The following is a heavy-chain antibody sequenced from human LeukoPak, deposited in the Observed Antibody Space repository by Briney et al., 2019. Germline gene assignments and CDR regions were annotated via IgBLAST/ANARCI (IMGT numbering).Heavy chain of an antibody. CDR3: ARDLVGSSGWCDFDS. CDR2: IYSGGHT. Sequence: GGSLRLSCAASGFTFSSRYMSWVRQAPGKGLEWVSAIYSGGHTYYADSVKGRFTISRDNSKNKLHLQINSLRAEDTAVYYCARDLVGSSGWCDFDSWGQGTLVTVSS. D-gene: IGHD6-19*01. V-gene: IGHV3-66*01. CDR1: GFTFSSRY. J-gene: IGHJ4*02.